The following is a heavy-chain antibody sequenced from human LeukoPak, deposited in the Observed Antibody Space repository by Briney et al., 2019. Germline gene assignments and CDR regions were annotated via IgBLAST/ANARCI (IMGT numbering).Heavy chain of an antibody. J-gene: IGHJ5*01. D-gene: IGHD6-19*01. V-gene: IGHV3-30*18. CDR3: AKDEEGYSSGWYGS. CDR2: ISYDGSNK. Sequence: GGSLRLSCAASGFTFSSYGMHWVRQAPGKGLEWVAVISYDGSNKYYADSVKGRFTISRDNSKNTLYLQMNSLRAEDTAVYYCAKDEEGYSSGWYGSWGQGTLVTVPS. CDR1: GFTFSSYG.